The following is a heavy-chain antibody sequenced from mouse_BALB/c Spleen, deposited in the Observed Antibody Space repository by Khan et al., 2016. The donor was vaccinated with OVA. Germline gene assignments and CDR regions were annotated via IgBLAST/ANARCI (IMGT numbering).Heavy chain of an antibody. CDR2: ISYSGNT. V-gene: IGHV3-2*02. Sequence: EVQLQESRPGLVKPSQSLSLTCTVTGYSITSDYAWNWIRQFPGNKLEWMGYISYSGNTKYNPSLKSRISITRDTSENQFFLQLNSVTIEDTATYYCARIYGGDFDYWGQGTTLTVSS. J-gene: IGHJ2*01. CDR1: GYSITSDYA. CDR3: ARIYGGDFDY. D-gene: IGHD1-1*01.